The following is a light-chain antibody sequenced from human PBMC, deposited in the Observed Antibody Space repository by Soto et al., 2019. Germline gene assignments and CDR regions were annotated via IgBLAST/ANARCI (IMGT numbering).Light chain of an antibody. CDR1: SSDVGGYNY. CDR3: SSDTSSSIDYV. J-gene: IGLJ1*01. CDR2: EVS. V-gene: IGLV2-14*01. Sequence: QSALTQPASVSGSPGQSITISCTGTSSDVGGYNYVSWYQQHPGKAPNLMIYEVSNRHSGVSNRFSGSTSGNTASLTISGLQAEDEADYYCSSDTSSSIDYVVGTGTKGTVL.